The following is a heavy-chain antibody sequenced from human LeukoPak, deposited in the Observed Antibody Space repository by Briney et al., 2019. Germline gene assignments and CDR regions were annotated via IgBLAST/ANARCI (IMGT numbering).Heavy chain of an antibody. Sequence: PGGSLRLSCAASGFTFSSYAMSWVRQAPGKGLEWVSAISGSGGSTYYADSVKGLFTISRDNSKNTLYLQMNSLRAEDTAVYYCAKDLSSGWSRVYYFDYWGQGTLVTVSS. V-gene: IGHV3-23*01. J-gene: IGHJ4*02. CDR1: GFTFSSYA. CDR2: ISGSGGST. D-gene: IGHD6-19*01. CDR3: AKDLSSGWSRVYYFDY.